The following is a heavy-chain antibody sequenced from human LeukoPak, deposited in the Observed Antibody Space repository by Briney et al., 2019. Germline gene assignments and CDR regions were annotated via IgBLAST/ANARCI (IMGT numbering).Heavy chain of an antibody. Sequence: PSETLSLTCTVSGGSISSGGSYYWSWIRQPPGKGLEWIGYIYYSGNTYYNPSLESRLTISLDTSKNQFSLKLNSVTAADTAVYFCARGRSIGFGEFSDYWGQGTLVTVSS. CDR2: IYYSGNT. D-gene: IGHD3-10*01. CDR1: GGSISSGGSYY. J-gene: IGHJ4*02. V-gene: IGHV4-30-4*08. CDR3: ARGRSIGFGEFSDY.